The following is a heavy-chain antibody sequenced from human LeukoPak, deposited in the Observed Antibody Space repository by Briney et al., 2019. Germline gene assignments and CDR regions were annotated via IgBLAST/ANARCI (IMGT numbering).Heavy chain of an antibody. CDR3: ARASTTVTPYYCYGMDV. CDR2: ISSSSSYT. J-gene: IGHJ6*04. CDR1: GFTFSDYY. V-gene: IGHV3-11*06. Sequence: GGSLRLSCAASGFTFSDYYMSWIRQALGKGLEWVSYISSSSSYTNYADSVKGRFTISRDNAKNSLYLQMNSLGAEDTAVYYCARASTTVTPYYCYGMDVWGKGTTVTVSS. D-gene: IGHD4-17*01.